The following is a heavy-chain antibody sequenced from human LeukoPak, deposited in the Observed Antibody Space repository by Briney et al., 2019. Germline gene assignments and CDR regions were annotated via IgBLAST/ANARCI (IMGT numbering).Heavy chain of an antibody. Sequence: GRSLRLSCAASGFTFSSNGMHWVRQAPGKGLEWVAVISHDGSNKYYADSVKGRFTISRDNSKNTLYLQMNSLRAEDTAVYYCAKGSYCSGDRCSSWNSGMDVWGQGTTVTASS. J-gene: IGHJ6*02. CDR2: ISHDGSNK. CDR3: AKGSYCSGDRCSSWNSGMDV. CDR1: GFTFSSNG. V-gene: IGHV3-30*18. D-gene: IGHD2-15*01.